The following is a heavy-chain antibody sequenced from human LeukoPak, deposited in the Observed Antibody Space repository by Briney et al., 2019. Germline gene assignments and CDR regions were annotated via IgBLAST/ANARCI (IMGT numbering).Heavy chain of an antibody. Sequence: ASVKVSCKASGGTFSSYAISWVRQAPGQGLEWMGGIIPIFGTANYAQKFQGRVTITADESTSTAYMGLSSLRSEDTAVYYCAREISSGWPSGTFDYWGQGTLVTVSS. J-gene: IGHJ4*02. D-gene: IGHD6-19*01. CDR3: AREISSGWPSGTFDY. CDR1: GGTFSSYA. CDR2: IIPIFGTA. V-gene: IGHV1-69*13.